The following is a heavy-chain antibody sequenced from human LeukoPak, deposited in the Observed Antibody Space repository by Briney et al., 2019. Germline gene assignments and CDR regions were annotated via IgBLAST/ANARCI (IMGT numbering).Heavy chain of an antibody. Sequence: PGGSLRLSCAASGFTFNSHAIHWVRQAPGKGLEWVSAISVSGDTKYYADSVKGRFIISRDNSRNTLYLQINSLRAEDTALYYCAQGYSSGWYPYWGQGTLVTVSS. CDR2: ISVSGDTK. D-gene: IGHD6-19*01. J-gene: IGHJ4*02. CDR3: AQGYSSGWYPY. CDR1: GFTFNSHA. V-gene: IGHV3-23*01.